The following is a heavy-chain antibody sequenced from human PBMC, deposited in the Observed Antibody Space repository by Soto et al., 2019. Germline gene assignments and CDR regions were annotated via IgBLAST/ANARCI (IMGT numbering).Heavy chain of an antibody. V-gene: IGHV3-23*01. D-gene: IGHD1-26*01. Sequence: DVQLLESGGRLVQPGGSLRLSFADSGCSFDPYAMSWVRPAPGKGLGWVSVISGGGSTYYSESVKGRFTISRDMAKNTMYLQMDSLRAEDTDLYDFAKDSSLQGGVVLAGIFDVWGQGTMVTVSS. CDR2: ISGGGST. CDR1: GCSFDPYA. CDR3: AKDSSLQGGVVLAGIFDV. J-gene: IGHJ3*01.